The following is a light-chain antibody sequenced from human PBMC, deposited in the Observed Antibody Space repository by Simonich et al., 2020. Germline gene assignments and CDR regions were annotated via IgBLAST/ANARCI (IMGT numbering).Light chain of an antibody. CDR2: EAN. CDR1: SGSIASNY. CDR3: QSYDSSNHVV. V-gene: IGLV6-57*03. Sequence: NFMLTQPHSVSESPGKTVTISCTRSSGSIASNYVQWYQQRPGSAPTPVIYEANQRPSGVPDRFSGSIDSSSNSASLTISGLKTEDEADYYCQSYDSSNHVVFGGGTKLTVL. J-gene: IGLJ2*01.